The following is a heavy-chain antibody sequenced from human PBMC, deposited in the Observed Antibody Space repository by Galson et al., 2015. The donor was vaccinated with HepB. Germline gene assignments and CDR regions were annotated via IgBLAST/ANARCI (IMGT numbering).Heavy chain of an antibody. D-gene: IGHD2-15*01. Sequence: SVKVSCKVSGYSLIELSMHWVRQAPGKGLDWMGGFDPEQAETIYAQKFQGRVTMTEDTTTGTASMELSNLTSDDTAVYYCALIDCSGGRCNGPHRVYSLDVWGQGTTVIVSS. CDR2: FDPEQAET. J-gene: IGHJ6*02. V-gene: IGHV1-24*01. CDR3: ALIDCSGGRCNGPHRVYSLDV. CDR1: GYSLIELS.